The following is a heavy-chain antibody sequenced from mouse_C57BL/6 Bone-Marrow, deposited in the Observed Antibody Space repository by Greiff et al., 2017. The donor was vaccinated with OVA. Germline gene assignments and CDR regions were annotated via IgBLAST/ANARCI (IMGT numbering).Heavy chain of an antibody. CDR1: GYTFTDYE. D-gene: IGHD1-1*01. Sequence: QVQLQQSGAELVRPGASVTLSCKASGYTFTDYEMHWVKQTPVHGLEWIGAIDPETGGTAYNQKFKGKAILTVDKSSSTAYMELLSLTSEDSSVYYSTRYPVTTVVARDYWGQGTTLTVSS. CDR2: IDPETGGT. CDR3: TRYPVTTVVARDY. V-gene: IGHV1-15*01. J-gene: IGHJ2*01.